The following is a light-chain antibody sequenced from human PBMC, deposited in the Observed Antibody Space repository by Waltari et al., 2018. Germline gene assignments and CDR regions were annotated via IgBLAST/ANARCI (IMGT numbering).Light chain of an antibody. J-gene: IGLJ2*01. Sequence: QSVLTQPPSVSGAPGQRVTISCTGSNSNIGAGYDVHWYQQLPGTAPKLLIYGNSNRHAGVPDRFSGSRSGTSASLAITGLQAEDEANYYCQSYDSSLRGVFGGGTKLTVL. V-gene: IGLV1-40*01. CDR2: GNS. CDR3: QSYDSSLRGV. CDR1: NSNIGAGYD.